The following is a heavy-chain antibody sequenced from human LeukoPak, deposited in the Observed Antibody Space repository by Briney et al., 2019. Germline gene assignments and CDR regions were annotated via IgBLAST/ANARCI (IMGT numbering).Heavy chain of an antibody. V-gene: IGHV1-2*02. D-gene: IGHD1-7*01. CDR3: ARDRAGITGTIDFSFDY. CDR1: GYTFTGYY. Sequence: GASVKVSCKASGYTFTGYYMHWVRQAPGQGLEWMGWINPNSGDTNYAQKFQGRVTMTRDTSISTAYMELSRLRSDDTAVYYCARDRAGITGTIDFSFDYWGQGTLVTVSS. CDR2: INPNSGDT. J-gene: IGHJ4*02.